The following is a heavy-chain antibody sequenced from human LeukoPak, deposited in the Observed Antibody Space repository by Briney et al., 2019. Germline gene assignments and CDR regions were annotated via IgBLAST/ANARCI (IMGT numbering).Heavy chain of an antibody. CDR2: IYYTRST. CDR3: ARGVTMIVVVIHDWYFDL. Sequence: SETLSLTCTVSGGSISSSSYYWGWIRQPPGKGLEWTGSIYYTRSTYYNPSLKSRVTISVDTSKNQFSLKLTSVTAADTAVYYCARGVTMIVVVIHDWYFDLWGRGTLVTVSS. V-gene: IGHV4-39*01. CDR1: GGSISSSSYY. D-gene: IGHD3-22*01. J-gene: IGHJ2*01.